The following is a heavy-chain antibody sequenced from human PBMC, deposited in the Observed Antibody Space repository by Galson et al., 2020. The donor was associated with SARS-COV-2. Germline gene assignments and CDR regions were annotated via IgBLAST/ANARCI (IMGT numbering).Heavy chain of an antibody. D-gene: IGHD6-13*01. CDR1: GLTFDAYA. CDR2: ISWNSGSI. V-gene: IGHV3-9*01. Sequence: GGSLRLSCAASGLTFDAYAMHSVRQAPGKGLEWVPGISWNSGSIGYAVSVKGRFTISRDNAKNSLYLQMNSLRAEDTVLYYCAKLAAAAPGDYFGYWCHGTLFTVSS. J-gene: IGHJ4*01. CDR3: AKLAAAAPGDYFGY.